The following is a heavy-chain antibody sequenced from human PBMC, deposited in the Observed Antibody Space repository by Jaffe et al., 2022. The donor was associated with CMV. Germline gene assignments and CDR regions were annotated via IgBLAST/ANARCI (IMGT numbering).Heavy chain of an antibody. V-gene: IGHV3-48*02. CDR3: ARVRKAYWYFDL. J-gene: IGHJ2*01. CDR2: ISSSSTTM. Sequence: EVQLVESGGGLVQPGGSLRLSCAASGFTFSTYSMNWVRQAPGKGLEWVSYISSSSTTMYYADSVKGRFTISRDNAKNSLYLQMNSLRDEDTAVYYCARVRKAYWYFDLWGRGTLVTVSS. CDR1: GFTFSTYS.